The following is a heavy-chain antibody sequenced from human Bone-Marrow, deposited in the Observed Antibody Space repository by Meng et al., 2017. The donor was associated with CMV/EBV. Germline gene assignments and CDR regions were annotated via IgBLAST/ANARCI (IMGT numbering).Heavy chain of an antibody. CDR2: IYSGGSST. Sequence: GSLKISCAASGFTFSSYAMSWVRQAPGKGLEWVSVIYSGGSSTYDADSVKGRFTISRDNSKNTLYLQMNSLRAEDTAVYYCAKDSPLEYYDSSDPGAFDIWGQGTMVTVSS. J-gene: IGHJ3*02. CDR1: GFTFSSYA. CDR3: AKDSPLEYYDSSDPGAFDI. V-gene: IGHV3-23*03. D-gene: IGHD3-22*01.